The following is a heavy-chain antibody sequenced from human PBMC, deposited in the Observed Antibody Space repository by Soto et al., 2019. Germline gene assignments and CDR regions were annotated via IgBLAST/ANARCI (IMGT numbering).Heavy chain of an antibody. J-gene: IGHJ3*02. CDR2: FYYSGST. CDR3: ARGPDAFDI. CDR1: GGSVSSGSYY. V-gene: IGHV4-61*01. Sequence: QVQLQESGPGLVKPSETLSLTCTVSGGSVSSGSYYWSWIRQPPGKGLEWIGYFYYSGSTNYTPSLKSRVTISVDTSKNQFSLKLSSVTAADTAVYYCARGPDAFDIWGQGTMVTVSS.